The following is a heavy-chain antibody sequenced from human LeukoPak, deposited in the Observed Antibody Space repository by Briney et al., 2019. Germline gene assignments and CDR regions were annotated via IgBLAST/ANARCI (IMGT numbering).Heavy chain of an antibody. CDR1: GLTLGNYW. Sequence: GGSLRLSCAASGLTLGNYWMSWVRQAPGKGLEWVANINLDGGDKSYVGSVKGRFTISIDNAKNSLYLQMNSLGAEGTAVYYCARDYDYSLDYWGQGTLVTVSS. V-gene: IGHV3-7*01. J-gene: IGHJ4*02. CDR3: ARDYDYSLDY. D-gene: IGHD4/OR15-4a*01. CDR2: INLDGGDK.